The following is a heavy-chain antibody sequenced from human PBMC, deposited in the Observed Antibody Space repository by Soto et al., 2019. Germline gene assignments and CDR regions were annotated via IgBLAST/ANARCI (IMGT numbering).Heavy chain of an antibody. J-gene: IGHJ4*02. CDR2: IWYDGSNK. Sequence: GGSLRLSCAASGFTFSSYGMHWVRQAPGKGLEWVAVIWYDGSNKYYADSVKGRFTISRDNSKNTLYLQMNSLRAEDTAVYYCARFGRANRYYFDYWGQGTLVTVSS. D-gene: IGHD3-10*01. V-gene: IGHV3-33*01. CDR3: ARFGRANRYYFDY. CDR1: GFTFSSYG.